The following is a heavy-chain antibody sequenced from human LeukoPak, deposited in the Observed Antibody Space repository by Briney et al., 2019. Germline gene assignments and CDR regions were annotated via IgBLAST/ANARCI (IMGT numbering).Heavy chain of an antibody. CDR2: ISFDGSNK. CDR1: GFTYSSYG. Sequence: GSLRLYCAGSGFTYSSYGMHWVRQAPGKGLEWVAVISFDGSNKYYADSVKGRFTISRDNSKNTLYLQMNSLRAEDTAVYYCAKAHYYYDSSGTDNWGQGALVTVSS. CDR3: AKAHYYYDSSGTDN. V-gene: IGHV3-30*18. J-gene: IGHJ4*02. D-gene: IGHD3-22*01.